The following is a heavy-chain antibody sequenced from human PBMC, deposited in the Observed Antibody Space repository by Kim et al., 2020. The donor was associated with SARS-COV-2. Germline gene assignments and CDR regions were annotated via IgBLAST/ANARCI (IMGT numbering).Heavy chain of an antibody. J-gene: IGHJ6*02. Sequence: GGSLRLSCAASGFTFSSYSMNWVRQAPGKGLEWVSSISSSSSYIYYADSVKGRFTISRDNAKNSLYLQMNSLRAEDTAVYYCARDPACGYSGYDCVDHMYYYYYGMDVWGQGTTVTVSS. CDR3: ARDPACGYSGYDCVDHMYYYYYGMDV. CDR1: GFTFSSYS. D-gene: IGHD5-12*01. CDR2: ISSSSSYI. V-gene: IGHV3-21*01.